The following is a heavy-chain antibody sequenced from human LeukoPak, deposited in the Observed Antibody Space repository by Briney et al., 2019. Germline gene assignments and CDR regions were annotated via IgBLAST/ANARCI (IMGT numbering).Heavy chain of an antibody. CDR2: IFYSGST. V-gene: IGHV4-39*07. D-gene: IGHD1-26*01. CDR1: SGSISTSNYY. J-gene: IGHJ4*02. CDR3: ARARSGKWGFDY. Sequence: SETLSLTCTVSSGSISTSNYYWGWVRQPPGKALEWIGNIFYSGSTYYSPSLKSRVTISVDTSKNQFSLKLSSVTAADTAVYYCARARSGKWGFDYWGQGTLVTVSS.